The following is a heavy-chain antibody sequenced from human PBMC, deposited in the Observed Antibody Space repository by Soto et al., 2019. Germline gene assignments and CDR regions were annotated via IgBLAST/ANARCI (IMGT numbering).Heavy chain of an antibody. Sequence: GGSLRISCAASGFTFSSYGLHWVRQPPGKGLEWVAVISYDETKKYYADSVKGRFTISRDNSKNTLYLQMSNLRVEDTAVYYCAKDLSHCTSDSCYSFDFWGQGALVTVSS. D-gene: IGHD2-8*02. CDR1: GFTFSSYG. CDR2: ISYDETKK. V-gene: IGHV3-30*18. J-gene: IGHJ5*01. CDR3: AKDLSHCTSDSCYSFDF.